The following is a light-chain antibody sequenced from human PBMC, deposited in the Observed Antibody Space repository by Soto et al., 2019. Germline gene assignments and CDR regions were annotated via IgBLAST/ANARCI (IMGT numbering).Light chain of an antibody. CDR2: DVS. J-gene: IGLJ1*01. CDR1: SSDVGGYNY. Sequence: QSALTQPASVSGSPGQSITISCTGTSSDVGGYNYVSWYQHHPGKAPKLMIYDVSNRPSGVSNRFSGSKSGNTSSLIISGLQAEVEAEDYCSSYTSSSALSTDVFGTGTKLTVL. V-gene: IGLV2-14*03. CDR3: SSYTSSSALSTDV.